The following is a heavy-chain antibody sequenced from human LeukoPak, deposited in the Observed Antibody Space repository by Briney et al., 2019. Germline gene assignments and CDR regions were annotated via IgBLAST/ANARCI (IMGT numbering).Heavy chain of an antibody. D-gene: IGHD1-1*01. Sequence: ASVKVSCKASGGTFSSYAISWVRQAPGQGLEWMGWINPRSGGINYAQKFQGRVTMTRDTSISTAYMELSRLTSDDTAVYYCATDPTTAGTTRFDYWGQGTLVTVSS. CDR1: GGTFSSYA. J-gene: IGHJ4*02. CDR3: ATDPTTAGTTRFDY. CDR2: INPRSGGI. V-gene: IGHV1-2*02.